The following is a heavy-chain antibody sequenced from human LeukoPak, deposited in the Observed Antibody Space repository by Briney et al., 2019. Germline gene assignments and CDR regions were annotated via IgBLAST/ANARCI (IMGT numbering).Heavy chain of an antibody. CDR2: INHSGST. Sequence: SETLSLTCTVSGGSISSYYWSWIRQPPGKGLEWIGEINHSGSTNYNPSLKSRVTISVDTSKNQFSLKLSSVTAADTAVYYCARGSAYYYDSSGYPDYWGQGTLVTVSS. CDR3: ARGSAYYYDSSGYPDY. V-gene: IGHV4-34*01. D-gene: IGHD3-22*01. J-gene: IGHJ4*02. CDR1: GGSISSYY.